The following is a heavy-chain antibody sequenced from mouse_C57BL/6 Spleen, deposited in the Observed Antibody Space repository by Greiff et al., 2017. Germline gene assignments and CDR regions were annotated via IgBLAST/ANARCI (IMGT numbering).Heavy chain of an antibody. CDR2: FYPGSGSI. J-gene: IGHJ1*03. CDR3: ARHGGDGYYVPWYFDV. CDR1: GYTFTEYT. V-gene: IGHV1-62-2*01. D-gene: IGHD2-3*01. Sequence: VQLQQSGAELVKPGASVKLSCKASGYTFTEYTIHWVNQRSGQGLEWIGWFYPGSGSIKYNEKFKDKATLTADKSSSTVYMELSRLTSEDSAVYCCARHGGDGYYVPWYFDVWGTGTTVTVSS.